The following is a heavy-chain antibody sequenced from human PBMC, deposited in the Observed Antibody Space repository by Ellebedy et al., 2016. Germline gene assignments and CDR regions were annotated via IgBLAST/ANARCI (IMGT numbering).Heavy chain of an antibody. J-gene: IGHJ4*02. CDR1: GFTFSSYS. Sequence: GGSLRLSXAASGFTFSSYSMNWVRQAPGKGLEWVSSISSSSSYIYYADSVKGRFTISRDNAKNSLYLQMNSLRAEDTAVYYCAKFDAGPYDSSGYYYWGQGTLVTVSS. CDR3: AKFDAGPYDSSGYYY. D-gene: IGHD3-22*01. V-gene: IGHV3-21*01. CDR2: ISSSSSYI.